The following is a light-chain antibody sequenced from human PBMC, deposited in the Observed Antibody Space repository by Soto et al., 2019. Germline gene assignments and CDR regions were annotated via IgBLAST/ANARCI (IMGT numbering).Light chain of an antibody. CDR1: QSISSY. J-gene: IGKJ4*01. V-gene: IGKV1-39*01. Sequence: DVQMTQSPSCLSSSVGDIFTITCRASQSISSYLNWYQQKPGKAPKLLIYAASSLQSGVPSRFSGSGSGTDFTLTISSLQPEDFATYYCQQSYSTPLTFGGGTKVDI. CDR3: QQSYSTPLT. CDR2: AAS.